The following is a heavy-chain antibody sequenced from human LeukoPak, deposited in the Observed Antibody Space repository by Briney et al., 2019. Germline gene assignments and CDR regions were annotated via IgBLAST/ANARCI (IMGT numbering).Heavy chain of an antibody. CDR3: ATVDTEHYFDY. D-gene: IGHD5-18*01. V-gene: IGHV3-48*04. J-gene: IGHJ4*02. CDR1: GFTFSSYS. CDR2: ISSSSSPI. Sequence: GGSLRLSCAASGFTFSSYSMNWVRQAPGKGLEWISYISSSSSPIYYADSVKGRFTISRDNAKNSLYLQMNSLRAEDTAVYYCATVDTEHYFDYWGQGTLVTVSS.